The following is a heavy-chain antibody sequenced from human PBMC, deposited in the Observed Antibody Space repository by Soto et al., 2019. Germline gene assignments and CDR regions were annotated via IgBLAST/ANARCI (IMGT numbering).Heavy chain of an antibody. CDR3: ARGAGVVVQAARTWWFDP. CDR1: GGTFSSYA. Sequence: QVQLVQSGAEVKKPGSSVKVSCKASGGTFSSYAISWVRQAPGQGLEWMGGIIPIFGTANYAQKFQGRVTITADESTSTAYMELGSLRSEDTAVYYCARGAGVVVQAARTWWFDPWGQGTLVTVSS. V-gene: IGHV1-69*01. D-gene: IGHD2-2*01. J-gene: IGHJ5*02. CDR2: IIPIFGTA.